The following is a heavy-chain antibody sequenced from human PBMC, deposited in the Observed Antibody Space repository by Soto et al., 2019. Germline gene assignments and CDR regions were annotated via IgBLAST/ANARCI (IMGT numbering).Heavy chain of an antibody. CDR1: GGSISSYY. CDR3: AKPPQGKYYFDS. V-gene: IGHV4-59*01. J-gene: IGHJ4*02. CDR2: IYYSGST. Sequence: PSETLSLTCTVSGGSISSYYWSWIRQPPGKGLEWIGYIYYSGSTNYNPSLKSRVTISVDTSKNQFSLKLSSVTAADTAVYYCAKPPQGKYYFDSWGQGTLVTVSS.